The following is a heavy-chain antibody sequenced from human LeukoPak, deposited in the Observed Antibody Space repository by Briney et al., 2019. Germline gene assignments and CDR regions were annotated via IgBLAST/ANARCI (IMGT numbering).Heavy chain of an antibody. D-gene: IGHD3-22*01. J-gene: IGHJ4*02. CDR3: ARDRGSSGYHFDY. V-gene: IGHV3-48*01. Sequence: PGGALRLSCAASGFTFSDYSMNWVRQAPGKGLEWVSYISTTNSSTIYYADSVEVRFTISRDNAENSLYLQMNSLRAEDTAVYYCARDRGSSGYHFDYWGQGTLVTVSS. CDR1: GFTFSDYS. CDR2: ISTTNSSTI.